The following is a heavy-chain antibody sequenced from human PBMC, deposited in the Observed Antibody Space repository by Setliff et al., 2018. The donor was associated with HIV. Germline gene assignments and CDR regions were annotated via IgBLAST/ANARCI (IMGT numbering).Heavy chain of an antibody. V-gene: IGHV3-23*03. CDR1: GFTFSTYW. J-gene: IGHJ4*01. D-gene: IGHD4-4*01. CDR3: VKGGDYTNPFDY. Sequence: GGSLRLSCAASGFTFSTYWMSWVRQAPGKGLEWVSVIYSGDGTSYYADSVKGRFTIFRDNSRNTLYLQMNSLRAEDTATYYCVKGGDYTNPFDYWGHGTLVTVSS. CDR2: IYSGDGTS.